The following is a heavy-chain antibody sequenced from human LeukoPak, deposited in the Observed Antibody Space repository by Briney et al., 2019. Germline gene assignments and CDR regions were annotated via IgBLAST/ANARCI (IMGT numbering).Heavy chain of an antibody. D-gene: IGHD3-22*01. V-gene: IGHV4-59*01. CDR3: AREIHYDSSGQRTLHAFDM. Sequence: SETLSLTCTVTGGSISSYYWSWIRQPPGKGLEWIGYIYSSGSTNDNPSLKSRVTISVDTSKNQFSLNVTSVTAADTAVYFCAREIHYDSSGQRTLHAFDMWGQGTMVTVSS. CDR1: GGSISSYY. J-gene: IGHJ3*02. CDR2: IYSSGST.